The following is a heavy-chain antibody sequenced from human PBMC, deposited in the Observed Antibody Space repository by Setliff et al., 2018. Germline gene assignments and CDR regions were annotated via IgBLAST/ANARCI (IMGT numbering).Heavy chain of an antibody. CDR2: IYYRGST. CDR3: AGVYGENDLPDI. V-gene: IGHV4-38-2*01. Sequence: SETLSLTCAVSNHSLSSDYYWGWIRQSPVKGLEWTGSIYYRGSTFIYPSLRSRVTISADTSKNQFSLKLTSVTAADTAMYYCAGVYGENDLPDIWGQGTMVTVSS. D-gene: IGHD4-17*01. J-gene: IGHJ3*02. CDR1: NHSLSSDYY.